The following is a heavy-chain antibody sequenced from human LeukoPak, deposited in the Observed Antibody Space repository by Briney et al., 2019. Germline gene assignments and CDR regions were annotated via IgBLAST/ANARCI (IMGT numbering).Heavy chain of an antibody. V-gene: IGHV4-59*11. CDR2: IYYSGST. D-gene: IGHD2-15*01. Sequence: SETLSLTCTVSGGSISSHYWSWIRQPPGKGLEWIGYIYYSGSTNYNPSLKSRVTISVDTSKNQFSLKLSSVTAADTAVYYCARKIAGYYFDYWGQGTLVTVSS. CDR3: ARKIAGYYFDY. J-gene: IGHJ4*02. CDR1: GGSISSHY.